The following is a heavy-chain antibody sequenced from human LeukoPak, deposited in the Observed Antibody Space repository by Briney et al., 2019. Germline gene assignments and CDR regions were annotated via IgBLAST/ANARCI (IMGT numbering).Heavy chain of an antibody. D-gene: IGHD3-10*01. CDR3: AKGSQSSRPYYFDF. J-gene: IGHJ4*02. Sequence: GSLRLSCAASGFSFNNYAMSWVRQAPVKGLEWISAITDSGGDTYHADSVKGRFTISRDNSKNTLYLQMNSLRVDDSAVYHCAKGSQSSRPYYFDFSGPGTLVPVSS. V-gene: IGHV3-23*01. CDR1: GFSFNNYA. CDR2: ITDSGGDT.